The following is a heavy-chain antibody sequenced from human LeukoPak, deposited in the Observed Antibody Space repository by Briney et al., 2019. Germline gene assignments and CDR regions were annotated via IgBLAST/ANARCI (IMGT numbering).Heavy chain of an antibody. CDR2: FDPEDGET. CDR3: ATDHALREWRASGGYFDY. Sequence: ASVKVSCKVSGYTLTELSMHWVRQAPGKGLEWMGGFDPEDGETIYAQKFQGRVTMTEDTSTDTAYMELSSLRSEDTAVYYCATDHALREWRASGGYFDYWGQGTLVTVSS. CDR1: GYTLTELS. D-gene: IGHD3-3*01. V-gene: IGHV1-24*01. J-gene: IGHJ4*02.